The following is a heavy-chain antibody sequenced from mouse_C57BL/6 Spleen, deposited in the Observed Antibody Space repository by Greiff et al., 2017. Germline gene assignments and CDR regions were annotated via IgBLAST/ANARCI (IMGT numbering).Heavy chain of an antibody. Sequence: VQLQQSGPELVKPGASVKISCKASGYAFSSSWMNWVKQRPGKGLEWIGRIYPGDGDTNYNGKFKGKATLTADKSSSTAYMQLSSLSSEDSAVYFCGSAQLRGYYLDYWGQGTTLTVSS. CDR3: GSAQLRGYYLDY. V-gene: IGHV1-82*01. J-gene: IGHJ2*01. CDR1: GYAFSSSW. CDR2: IYPGDGDT. D-gene: IGHD3-2*02.